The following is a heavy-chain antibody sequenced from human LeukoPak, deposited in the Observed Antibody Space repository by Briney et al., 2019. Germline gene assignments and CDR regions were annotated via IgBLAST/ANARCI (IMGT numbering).Heavy chain of an antibody. CDR1: GFTLSSYW. V-gene: IGHV3-74*01. Sequence: QPGGSLRLSCAASGFTLSSYWMHWVRQAPGKGLVWVSRINSDGSSTSYADSVKGRFTISRDNAKNTLYLQMNSLRAEDTAVYYCARRGRGAARFDYWGQGTLVTVSS. D-gene: IGHD6-6*01. CDR3: ARRGRGAARFDY. J-gene: IGHJ4*02. CDR2: INSDGSST.